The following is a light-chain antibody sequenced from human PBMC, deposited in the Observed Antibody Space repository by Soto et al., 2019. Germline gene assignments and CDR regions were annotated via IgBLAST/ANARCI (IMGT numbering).Light chain of an antibody. J-gene: IGLJ2*01. CDR2: SNN. CDR1: SSNIGSNY. V-gene: IGLV1-47*02. Sequence: VLTQPPSASGTPGQRVTISCSGSSSNIGSNYVYWYQQLPGTAPKLLIYSNNQRPSGVPDRFSGSKSGTSASLAVSGLRSEDEADYYCASWDDSLSGVVFGGGTKLTVL. CDR3: ASWDDSLSGVV.